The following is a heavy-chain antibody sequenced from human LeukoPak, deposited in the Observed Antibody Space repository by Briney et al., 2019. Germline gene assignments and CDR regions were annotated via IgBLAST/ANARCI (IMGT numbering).Heavy chain of an antibody. J-gene: IGHJ4*02. Sequence: PSETLSLTCIVSGGSISSYYWSWIRQPPGKGLGWIGYIYYSGSTNYNPSLKSRVTISVDTSKNQFSLKLSSVTAADTAVYYCARLKVVAAPLDYWGQGTLVTVSS. CDR2: IYYSGST. CDR3: ARLKVVAAPLDY. CDR1: GGSISSYY. V-gene: IGHV4-59*01. D-gene: IGHD2-15*01.